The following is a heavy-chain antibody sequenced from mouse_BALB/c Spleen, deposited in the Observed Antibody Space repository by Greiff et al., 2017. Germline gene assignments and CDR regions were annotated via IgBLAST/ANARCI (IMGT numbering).Heavy chain of an antibody. CDR1: GFTFSDYY. CDR2: ISDGGSYT. Sequence: EVQLVESGGGLVKPGGSLKLSCAASGFTFSDYYMYWVRQTPEKRLEWVATISDGGSYTYYPDSVKGRFTISRDNAKNNLYLQMSSLKSEDTAMYYCARDRGGTYAMDYWGQGTSVTVSS. D-gene: IGHD4-1*01. CDR3: ARDRGGTYAMDY. V-gene: IGHV5-4*02. J-gene: IGHJ4*01.